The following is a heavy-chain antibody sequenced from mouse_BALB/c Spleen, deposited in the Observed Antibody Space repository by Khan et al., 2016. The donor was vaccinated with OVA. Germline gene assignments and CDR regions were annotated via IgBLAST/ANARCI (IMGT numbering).Heavy chain of an antibody. Sequence: QVQLKQSGTELVRPGTSVKLSCKASGYTFTSYWMNWIKQRPEQGLEWIGRIDPYDSETHYNQKFKDKATLTVDKSSNTAYMQLTSLTSEDSAVYYCASNPFAYWGQGTLVTVSA. V-gene: IGHV1-52*01. CDR2: IDPYDSET. J-gene: IGHJ3*01. CDR3: ASNPFAY. CDR1: GYTFTSYW.